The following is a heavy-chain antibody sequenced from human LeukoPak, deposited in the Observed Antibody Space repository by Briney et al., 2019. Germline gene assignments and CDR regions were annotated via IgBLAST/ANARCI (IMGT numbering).Heavy chain of an antibody. V-gene: IGHV3-11*04. J-gene: IGHJ4*02. CDR2: ISSSGSTI. CDR3: ARSPGYGNSFDY. Sequence: GGSLRLSCAASGFTFSDYYMSWIRRAPGKGLEWVSYISSSGSTIYYADSVKGRFTISRDNAKNTLYLQMNSLRAEDTAVYYCARSPGYGNSFDYWGQGTLVTVSS. D-gene: IGHD2/OR15-2a*01. CDR1: GFTFSDYY.